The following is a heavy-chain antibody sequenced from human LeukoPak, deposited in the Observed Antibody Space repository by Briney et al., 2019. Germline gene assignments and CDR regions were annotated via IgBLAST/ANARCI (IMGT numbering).Heavy chain of an antibody. CDR3: AKVGYCSSTSCYFGHYYYYYGMDV. CDR2: ISYDGSNK. V-gene: IGHV3-30*04. CDR1: GFTFSTHT. D-gene: IGHD2-2*01. J-gene: IGHJ6*02. Sequence: GGSLRLSCAASGFTFSTHTMHWVRQAPGKGLEWVAVISYDGSNKYYADSVKGRFTISRDNSKNTLYLQMNSLRAEDTAVYYCAKVGYCSSTSCYFGHYYYYYGMDVWGQGTTVTVSS.